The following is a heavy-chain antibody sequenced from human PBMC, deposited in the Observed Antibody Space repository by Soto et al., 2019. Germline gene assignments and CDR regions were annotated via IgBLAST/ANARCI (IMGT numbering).Heavy chain of an antibody. CDR3: AREWRDYYFDY. CDR1: GGSISSGGYY. Sequence: QVQLQESGPGLVKPSQILSLTCTVSGGSISSGGYYWSWIRQHPGKGLEWIGYIYYSGSTYYNPSLKSRVTVSVDTSKNQFSLKLSSVTAADTAVYYCAREWRDYYFDYWGQGTLVTVSS. CDR2: IYYSGST. J-gene: IGHJ4*02. V-gene: IGHV4-31*03.